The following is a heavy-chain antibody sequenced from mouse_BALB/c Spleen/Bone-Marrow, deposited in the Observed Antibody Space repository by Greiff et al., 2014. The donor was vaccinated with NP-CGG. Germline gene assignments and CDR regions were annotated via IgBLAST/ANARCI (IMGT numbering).Heavy chain of an antibody. D-gene: IGHD2-1*01. CDR2: IDPANGNT. J-gene: IGHJ3*01. CDR1: GSNIKDTY. CDR3: ARNGNYGAWFAY. V-gene: IGHV14-3*02. Sequence: LVESGAELVKPGASVKLSCTASGSNIKDTYMHWVKQRPEQGLEWIGRIDPANGNTKYDPKFQGKATITADTSSNTAYLQLSSLTSEDTAVYYCARNGNYGAWFAYWGQGTLVTVSA.